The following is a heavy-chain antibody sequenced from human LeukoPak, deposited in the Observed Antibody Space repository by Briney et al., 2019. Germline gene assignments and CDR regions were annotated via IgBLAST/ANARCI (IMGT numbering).Heavy chain of an antibody. CDR3: AKDRFYDILTGYPDY. V-gene: IGHV3-9*01. D-gene: IGHD3-9*01. CDR1: GFTFDDFA. J-gene: IGHJ4*02. CDR2: ISWNNNTI. Sequence: GGSLRLSCAASGFTFDDFAMHWVRQAPGKGLEWVSGISWNNNTIVYADSVKGRFTISRDNAKNYLYLQMNSLRAEDTALYYCAKDRFYDILTGYPDYWGQGTLVTVSS.